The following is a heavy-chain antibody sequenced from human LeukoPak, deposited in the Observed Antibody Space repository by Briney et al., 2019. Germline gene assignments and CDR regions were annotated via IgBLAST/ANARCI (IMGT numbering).Heavy chain of an antibody. CDR1: GYTFTSYA. J-gene: IGHJ5*02. Sequence: ASVKVSCKASGYTFTSYAMHWVRQAPGQRLEWMGWINAGNGNTKYSQKFQGRVTITRDTSASTAYMELSSLRSEDTAVYYCARVQRDYDILTGEYMNWFDPWGQGTLVTVSS. CDR3: ARVQRDYDILTGEYMNWFDP. D-gene: IGHD3-9*01. V-gene: IGHV1-3*01. CDR2: INAGNGNT.